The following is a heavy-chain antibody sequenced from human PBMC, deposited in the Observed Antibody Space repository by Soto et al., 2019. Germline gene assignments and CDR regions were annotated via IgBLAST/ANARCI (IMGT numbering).Heavy chain of an antibody. V-gene: IGHV4-39*01. CDR2: IYYSGST. CDR3: AIRDFWSGSDYGMDV. CDR1: GGSISSSSYY. Sequence: QLQLQESGPGLVKPSETLSLTCTVSGGSISSSSYYWGWIRQPPGKGLEWIGSIYYSGSTYYNPSLKNRVTISVDTSRNKCSLKLSSVTAADTAVYYCAIRDFWSGSDYGMDVWGQGTTVTVS. J-gene: IGHJ6*02. D-gene: IGHD3-3*01.